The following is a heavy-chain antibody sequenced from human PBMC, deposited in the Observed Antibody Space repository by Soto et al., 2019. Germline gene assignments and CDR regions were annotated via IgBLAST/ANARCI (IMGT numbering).Heavy chain of an antibody. Sequence: ESGPTLVNPTETLTLTCTVSGFSLSNARMGVSWIRQPPGKALEWLAHIFSNDEKSYSTSLKSRLTISKDTSKSQVVLTMTNMDPVDTATYYCARIPAVIFGVVITSYGMDAWGQGTTVTVSS. V-gene: IGHV2-26*01. J-gene: IGHJ6*02. CDR1: GFSLSNARMG. CDR2: IFSNDEK. CDR3: ARIPAVIFGVVITSYGMDA. D-gene: IGHD3-3*01.